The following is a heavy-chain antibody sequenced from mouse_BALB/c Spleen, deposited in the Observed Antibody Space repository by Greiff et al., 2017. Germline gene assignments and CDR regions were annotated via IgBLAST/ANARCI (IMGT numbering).Heavy chain of an antibody. Sequence: VQLQQSGAELVKPGASVKLSCTASGFNIKDTYMHWVKQRPEQGLEWIGRIDPANGNTKYDPRFQGKATITADTSSNTAYLQLSSLTSEDTAVYYRASWGNSYYAMDYWGQGTSVTVSS. CDR2: IDPANGNT. V-gene: IGHV14-3*02. D-gene: IGHD2-1*01. J-gene: IGHJ4*01. CDR1: GFNIKDTY. CDR3: ASWGNSYYAMDY.